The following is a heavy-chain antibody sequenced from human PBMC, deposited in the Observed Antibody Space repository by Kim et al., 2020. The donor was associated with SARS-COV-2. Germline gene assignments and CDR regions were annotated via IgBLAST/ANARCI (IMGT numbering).Heavy chain of an antibody. CDR1: GFTFDRYW. D-gene: IGHD3-10*01. J-gene: IGHJ4*02. V-gene: IGHV3-7*03. CDR2: IDEDGNDK. CDR3: ARDHGDSGTSYNRPIDY. Sequence: GGSLRLLCTASGFTFDRYWMSWVRQTPGKGLEWVANIDEDGNDKKYEDSVRGRFTISRDNGRRSLYLQMDSLRAEDTAVYYCARDHGDSGTSYNRPIDYWGQGTVVTVSS.